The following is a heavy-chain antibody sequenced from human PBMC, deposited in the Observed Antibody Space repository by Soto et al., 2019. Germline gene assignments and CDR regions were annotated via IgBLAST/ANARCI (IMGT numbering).Heavy chain of an antibody. D-gene: IGHD1-20*01. CDR2: IKRDGSET. V-gene: IGHV3-7*01. CDR3: VGDGNNWNDFDY. J-gene: IGHJ4*02. Sequence: VHLVESGGGLVQPGGSLRLSYAAPTFIFSTYWMTWVRQAPGKGLEWVANIKRDGSETHYADSVKGRFTISRDNAKNSLYLQMNSLRVEDTAVYYCVGDGNNWNDFDYWGQGTLVTVSS. CDR1: TFIFSTYW.